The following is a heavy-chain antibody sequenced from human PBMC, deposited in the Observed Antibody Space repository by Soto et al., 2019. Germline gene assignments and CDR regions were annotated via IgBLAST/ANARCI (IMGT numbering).Heavy chain of an antibody. V-gene: IGHV4-39*01. CDR1: GGSITSGSHF. D-gene: IGHD6-25*01. CDR2: IYFTGNT. J-gene: IGHJ5*02. CDR3: AGQTFTIAAASYGRSNWFDP. Sequence: PSETLSLTCSASGGSITSGSHFWGWVRQPPGKGLEWIGTIYFTGNTYYTPSLKSRLTMSIDTSKNEFSLRLNSVTAADTAVYYCAGQTFTIAAASYGRSNWFDPWGPGTLVTAPQ.